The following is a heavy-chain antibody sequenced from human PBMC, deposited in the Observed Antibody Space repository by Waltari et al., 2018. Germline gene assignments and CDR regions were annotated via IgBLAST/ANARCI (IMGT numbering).Heavy chain of an antibody. CDR2: INAGNGNT. Sequence: QVQLVQSGAEVKKPGASVKVSCKASGYTFTSYAMHWVRQAPGQRLEWMGWINAGNGNTKYSQKFQGRVTITRDTSASTAYMELSSLRSEDTAVYYCARSGGEDIAKYYFDYWGQGTLVTVSS. CDR3: ARSGGEDIAKYYFDY. D-gene: IGHD5-12*01. CDR1: GYTFTSYA. J-gene: IGHJ4*02. V-gene: IGHV1-3*01.